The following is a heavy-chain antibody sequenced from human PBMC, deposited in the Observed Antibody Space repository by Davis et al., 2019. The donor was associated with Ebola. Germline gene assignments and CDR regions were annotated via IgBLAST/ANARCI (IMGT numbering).Heavy chain of an antibody. V-gene: IGHV3-21*01. CDR2: IVSTSYM. CDR1: GFTFSSYR. Sequence: GESLKISCEVSGFTFSSYRMNWVRQAPGKGLEWVSSIVSTSYMYYADSVKGRFTISRDNAKNTLHLQINSLRADDTAVYYCARGKSQTFFDSSDYPEIGYWGQGTLVTVSS. D-gene: IGHD3-22*01. J-gene: IGHJ4*02. CDR3: ARGKSQTFFDSSDYPEIGY.